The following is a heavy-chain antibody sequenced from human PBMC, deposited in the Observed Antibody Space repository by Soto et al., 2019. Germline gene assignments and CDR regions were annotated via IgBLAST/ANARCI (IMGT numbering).Heavy chain of an antibody. Sequence: PSETLSLTCSVSGASVAGGSYYWSWVRQPPGKGLEWIGYIPSRGRPFYNPSLTSRDTISADTSKNQLSLQLTSVTAADTAVYYCARDTYSGYDFGLWGQGTLVTSPQ. V-gene: IGHV4-30-4*01. J-gene: IGHJ5*02. D-gene: IGHD5-12*01. CDR1: GASVAGGSYY. CDR3: ARDTYSGYDFGL. CDR2: IPSRGRP.